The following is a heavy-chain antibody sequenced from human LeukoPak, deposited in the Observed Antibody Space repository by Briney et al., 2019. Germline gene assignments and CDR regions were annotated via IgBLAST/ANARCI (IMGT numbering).Heavy chain of an antibody. V-gene: IGHV1-46*01. CDR1: GYTFTNYH. CDR3: ARYGHSPYFDS. Sequence: ASVKVSCKASGYTFTNYHMHWARQAPGQGLEWMGIINPSGGITSYAQKFQGRVTMTRDMSTSTVYMELSSLRSEDTAVYYCARYGHSPYFDSWGQGTLVTVSS. D-gene: IGHD3-10*01. CDR2: INPSGGIT. J-gene: IGHJ4*02.